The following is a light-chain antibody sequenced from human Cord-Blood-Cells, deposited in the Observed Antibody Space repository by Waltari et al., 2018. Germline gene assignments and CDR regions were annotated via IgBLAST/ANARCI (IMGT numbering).Light chain of an antibody. CDR1: QTISSY. J-gene: IGKJ5*01. CDR2: AAS. Sequence: IQMTQSPSSPSPSGVDRVATTCRASQTISSYLNWYQQKPGKAPKLLIYAASSLQSGVPSRFSGSGSGTEFTLTISSLQPEDFATYYCQQSYSTITFGQGTRLEIK. CDR3: QQSYSTIT. V-gene: IGKV1-39*01.